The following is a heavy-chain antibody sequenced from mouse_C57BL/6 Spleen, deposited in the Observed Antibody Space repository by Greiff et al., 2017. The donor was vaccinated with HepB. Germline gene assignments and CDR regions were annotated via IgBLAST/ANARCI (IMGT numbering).Heavy chain of an antibody. Sequence: VQLQQSGAELVRPGASVKLSCKASGYTFTDYYINWVKQRPGQGLEWIARIYPGSGNTYYNEKFKGKATLTAEKSSSTAYMQLSSLTSEDSAVYFGARYTTVVAPNWYFDVWGTGTTVTVSS. V-gene: IGHV1-76*01. CDR3: ARYTTVVAPNWYFDV. CDR2: IYPGSGNT. J-gene: IGHJ1*03. D-gene: IGHD1-1*01. CDR1: GYTFTDYY.